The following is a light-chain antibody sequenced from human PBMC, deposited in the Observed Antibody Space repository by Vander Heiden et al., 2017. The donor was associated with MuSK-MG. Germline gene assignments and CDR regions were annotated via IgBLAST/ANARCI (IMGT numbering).Light chain of an antibody. V-gene: IGLV1-36*01. Sequence: QSVLTQPTSLSAAPRQRVTISCSGSSSNIGNNSVNWYQQLPGKAPKLLIYYDNLLPSGVSDRFSGSKSGTSASLAISGLQSEDEADYYCAAGDDSRNGWVFGGGTKLTVL. J-gene: IGLJ3*02. CDR3: AAGDDSRNGWV. CDR2: YDN. CDR1: SSNIGNNS.